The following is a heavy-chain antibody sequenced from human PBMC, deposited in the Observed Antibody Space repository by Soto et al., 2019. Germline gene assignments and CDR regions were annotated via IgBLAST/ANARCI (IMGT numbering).Heavy chain of an antibody. J-gene: IGHJ3*02. CDR3: ATIAASLAFDI. CDR2: ISSSSSYI. V-gene: IGHV3-21*01. D-gene: IGHD6-6*01. Sequence: GGSLRLSCAASGFTFSSYSMNWVRQAPGKGLEWVSSISSSSSYIYYADSVKGRFTISRDNAKNSLYLQMNSLRAEDTAVYYCATIAASLAFDIWGQGTMVTVSS. CDR1: GFTFSSYS.